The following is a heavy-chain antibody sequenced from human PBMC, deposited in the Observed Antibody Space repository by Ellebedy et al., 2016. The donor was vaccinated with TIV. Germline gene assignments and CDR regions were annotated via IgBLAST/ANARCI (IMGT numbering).Heavy chain of an antibody. Sequence: ASVKVSCXASGYSFSSFDFNWLRQAPGQGLEWMGWNSAYNGDTHYAEKFQDRVTMTIDRSSNTAYMDLRTLTSDDTAIYYCARDTTVAGTPDDYWGQGTLVTVSS. D-gene: IGHD6-19*01. CDR1: GYSFSSFD. CDR2: NSAYNGDT. J-gene: IGHJ4*02. V-gene: IGHV1-18*01. CDR3: ARDTTVAGTPDDY.